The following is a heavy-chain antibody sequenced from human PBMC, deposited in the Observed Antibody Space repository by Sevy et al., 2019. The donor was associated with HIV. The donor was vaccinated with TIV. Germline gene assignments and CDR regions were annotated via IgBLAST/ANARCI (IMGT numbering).Heavy chain of an antibody. CDR2: ISNSGANT. D-gene: IGHD6-19*01. V-gene: IGHV3-23*01. CDR3: AKEWTLLSDWYGEFDY. CDR1: GFTFTNYG. Sequence: GGCLRLSCAASGFTFTNYGMHWVRQAPGKGLEWVSGISNSGANTYYADSVRGRFTVSRDNSKNTVYLQLNSLRAEDTAIYYSAKEWTLLSDWYGEFDYWGQGTLVTVSS. J-gene: IGHJ4*02.